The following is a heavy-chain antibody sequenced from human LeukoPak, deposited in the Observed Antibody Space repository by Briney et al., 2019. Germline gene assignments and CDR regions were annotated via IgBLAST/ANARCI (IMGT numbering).Heavy chain of an antibody. V-gene: IGHV4-39*01. Sequence: SETLSLTCTVSGGSISSSSYYWGWIRQPPGKGPEWIGSIYYSGSTYYNPSLKSRVTISVDTSKNQFSLKLSSVTAADTAVYYCARLGKGYDFWSGAYYYYYMDVWGKGTTVTVSS. D-gene: IGHD3-3*01. CDR3: ARLGKGYDFWSGAYYYYYMDV. CDR1: GGSISSSSYY. CDR2: IYYSGST. J-gene: IGHJ6*03.